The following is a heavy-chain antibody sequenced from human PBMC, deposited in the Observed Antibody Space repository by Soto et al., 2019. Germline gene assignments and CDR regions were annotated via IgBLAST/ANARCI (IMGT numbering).Heavy chain of an antibody. CDR3: ARDVGNYVPYYYGLDV. J-gene: IGHJ6*02. V-gene: IGHV3-30*03. D-gene: IGHD1-7*01. CDR2: IAYDGTDK. CDR1: ELTFNTYA. Sequence: QAQLVESGGGVVQPGRSLRLSCAASELTFNTYAMHWFRQSPGKGLEWVAVIAYDGTDKYYADSVKGRFTISRDNSKNALYLQMNTLRPEDTAMYYCARDVGNYVPYYYGLDVWGQGTTVTVSS.